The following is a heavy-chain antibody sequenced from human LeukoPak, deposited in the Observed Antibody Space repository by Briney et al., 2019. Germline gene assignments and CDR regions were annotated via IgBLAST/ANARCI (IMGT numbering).Heavy chain of an antibody. CDR2: INYDGSEK. J-gene: IGHJ4*02. D-gene: IGHD3-10*01. Sequence: QPGGSLRLSCAASRFTCTSYWMSWVRRAPGKGLEGVANINYDGSEKYYIDSVKGRFTISRDDSKSTLFLQMNSLRAEDTAVYYCAKAFFSGSGGNHKHFDSWGQGTLVTVSS. V-gene: IGHV3-7*05. CDR1: RFTCTSYW. CDR3: AKAFFSGSGGNHKHFDS.